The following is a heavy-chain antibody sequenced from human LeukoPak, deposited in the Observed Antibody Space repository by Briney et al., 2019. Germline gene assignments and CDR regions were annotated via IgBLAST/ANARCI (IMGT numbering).Heavy chain of an antibody. CDR1: GFTFSSYE. CDR2: ISSSGSTI. V-gene: IGHV3-48*03. Sequence: PGGSLRLSCAASGFTFSSYEMNWVRQAPGKGPEWVSYISSSGSTIYYADSVKGRFTISRDNAKNSLYLQMNSLRAEDTAVYYCARDRSDYYGSGSYYGLKYWGQGTLVTVSS. CDR3: ARDRSDYYGSGSYYGLKY. D-gene: IGHD3-10*01. J-gene: IGHJ4*02.